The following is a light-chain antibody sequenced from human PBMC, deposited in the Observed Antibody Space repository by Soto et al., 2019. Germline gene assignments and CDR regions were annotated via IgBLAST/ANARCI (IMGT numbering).Light chain of an antibody. CDR2: DDS. Sequence: SYELTQPPSVSVAPGQTARIICEGNDIGNISVNWYQLKAGQAPVLVVYDDSDRPSGIPERFSGSNSGNTATLTISRVEVGDEADYYCQVWDSSSDHYVFGTGTKLTVL. CDR1: DIGNIS. CDR3: QVWDSSSDHYV. J-gene: IGLJ1*01. V-gene: IGLV3-21*02.